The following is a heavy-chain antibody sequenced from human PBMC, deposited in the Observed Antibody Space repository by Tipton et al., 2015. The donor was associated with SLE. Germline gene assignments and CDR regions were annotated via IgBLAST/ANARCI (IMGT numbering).Heavy chain of an antibody. Sequence: QVQLVQSGAEVKKPGASVRVSCKASGYIFTGFFIHWVRQAPGQGLEWMGRINPHNGGTNYAQSFQGRVTMATDTSSSAAYMELSSLRSDDTAVYCCAKAVTDHFTHWGQGTPVAVSS. CDR1: GYIFTGFF. D-gene: IGHD2-21*02. J-gene: IGHJ4*02. CDR3: AKAVTDHFTH. V-gene: IGHV1-2*06. CDR2: INPHNGGT.